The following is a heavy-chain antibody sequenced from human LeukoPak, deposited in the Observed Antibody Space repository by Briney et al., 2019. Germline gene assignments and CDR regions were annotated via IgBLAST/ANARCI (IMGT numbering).Heavy chain of an antibody. CDR3: AREDCSGGSCYWAVGNWFDP. Sequence: GASVKVSCKASGYTFTSYGISWVRQAPGQGLEWMGWISAYNGNTNYAQKFQGRVTMTRDTSISTAYMELSRLRSDDTAVYYCAREDCSGGSCYWAVGNWFDPWGQGTLVTVSS. D-gene: IGHD2-15*01. CDR2: ISAYNGNT. V-gene: IGHV1-18*01. CDR1: GYTFTSYG. J-gene: IGHJ5*02.